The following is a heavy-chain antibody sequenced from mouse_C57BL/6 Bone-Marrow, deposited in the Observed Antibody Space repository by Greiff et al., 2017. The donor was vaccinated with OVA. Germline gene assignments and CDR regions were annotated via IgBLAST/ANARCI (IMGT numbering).Heavy chain of an antibody. J-gene: IGHJ4*01. V-gene: IGHV2-2*01. Sequence: VQLVESGPGLVQPSQSLSITCTVSGFSLTSYGVHWVRQSPGKGLEWLGVIWSGGSTDYNAAFISRLSISKDNSKSQVFFKMNSLQADDTAIYYCALKLLRPDYYAMDYWGQGTSVTVSS. CDR3: ALKLLRPDYYAMDY. CDR1: GFSLTSYG. D-gene: IGHD1-2*01. CDR2: IWSGGST.